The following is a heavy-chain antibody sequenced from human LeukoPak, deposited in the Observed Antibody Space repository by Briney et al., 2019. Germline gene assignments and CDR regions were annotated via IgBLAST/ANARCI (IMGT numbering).Heavy chain of an antibody. J-gene: IGHJ4*02. CDR2: INPNSGGT. CDR3: ARGSTVTTFGFFY. CDR1: GYTFTGYY. D-gene: IGHD4-17*01. V-gene: IGHV1-2*02. Sequence: ASVKVSCKASGYTFTGYYMHWVRQAPGQGFEWMGWINPNSGGTNYAQKFQGRVTMTRDTSISTAYMELSRLRSDDTAVYYCARGSTVTTFGFFYWGQGTLVTVSS.